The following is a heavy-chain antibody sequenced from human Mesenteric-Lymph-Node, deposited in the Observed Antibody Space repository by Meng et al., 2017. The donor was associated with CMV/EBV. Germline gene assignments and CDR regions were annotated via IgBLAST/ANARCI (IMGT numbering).Heavy chain of an antibody. Sequence: GGSLRLSCAASGFTVSSNYMNWVRQAPGKGLEWVSVIYSGGSTYYADSVKGRFTISRDNSKNMLYLQMNSLRAEDTAVYYCARVRSGWSGGALDYWGQGTLVTVSS. CDR3: ARVRSGWSGGALDY. CDR1: GFTVSSNY. V-gene: IGHV3-53*01. CDR2: IYSGGST. D-gene: IGHD3-3*01. J-gene: IGHJ4*02.